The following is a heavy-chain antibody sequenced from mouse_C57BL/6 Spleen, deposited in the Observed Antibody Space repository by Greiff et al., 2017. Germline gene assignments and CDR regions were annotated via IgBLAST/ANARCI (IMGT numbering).Heavy chain of an antibody. V-gene: IGHV1-69*01. J-gene: IGHJ3*01. Sequence: VQLQQPGAELVMPGASVKLSCKASGYTFTSYWMHWVKQRPGQGLEWIGEIDPSDSYTNYNQKFKGKSTLTVDKSSSTAYMQISSLTSEDSAVYYCATAPAWFAYWGQGTLVTVSA. CDR1: GYTFTSYW. CDR2: IDPSDSYT. CDR3: ATAPAWFAY.